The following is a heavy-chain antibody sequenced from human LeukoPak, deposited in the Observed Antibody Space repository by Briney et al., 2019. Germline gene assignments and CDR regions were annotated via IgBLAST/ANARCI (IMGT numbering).Heavy chain of an antibody. CDR3: ARDGPRTYYDFWSGYYTGVYYYYGMDV. Sequence: ASVKVSCKASGYTSTSYDINWARQATGQGLEWMGWMNPNSGNTGYAQKFQGRVTMTRNTSISTAYMELSSLRSEDPAVYYCARDGPRTYYDFWSGYYTGVYYYYGMDVWGQGTTVTVSS. D-gene: IGHD3-3*01. CDR2: MNPNSGNT. J-gene: IGHJ6*02. CDR1: GYTSTSYD. V-gene: IGHV1-8*01.